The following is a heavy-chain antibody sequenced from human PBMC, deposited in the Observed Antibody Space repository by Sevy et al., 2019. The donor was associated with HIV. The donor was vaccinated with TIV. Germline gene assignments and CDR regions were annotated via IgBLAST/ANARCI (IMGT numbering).Heavy chain of an antibody. CDR2: IKQDGSEK. CDR1: GFTFSSYW. CDR3: AREVVWGSYRHYFDY. Sequence: GGSLRLSCAASGFTFSSYWMSWVRQAPGKGLEWVANIKQDGSEKYYVDSVKGRFTISRDNAKNSLYLQMNSLRAEDTAVYSCAREVVWGSYRHYFDYWGQGTLVTVSS. J-gene: IGHJ4*02. D-gene: IGHD3-16*02. V-gene: IGHV3-7*03.